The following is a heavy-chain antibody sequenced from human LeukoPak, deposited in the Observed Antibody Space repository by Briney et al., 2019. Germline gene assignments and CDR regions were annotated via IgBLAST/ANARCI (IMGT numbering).Heavy chain of an antibody. CDR1: GGSISSSSYY. V-gene: IGHV4-39*07. Sequence: SETLSLTCTVSGGSISSSSYYWGWIRQPPGKGLEWIGRIYYSGSTYYNPSLKSRVTISVDTSKNQFSLKLSSVTAADTAVYYCARDIGSMVYATRAPFDYWGQGTLVTVSS. CDR3: ARDIGSMVYATRAPFDY. CDR2: IYYSGST. J-gene: IGHJ4*02. D-gene: IGHD2-8*01.